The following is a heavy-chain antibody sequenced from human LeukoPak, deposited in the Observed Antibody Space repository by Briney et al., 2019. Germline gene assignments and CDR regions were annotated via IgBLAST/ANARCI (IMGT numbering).Heavy chain of an antibody. V-gene: IGHV4-59*01. CDR1: GGSISSNY. Sequence: SETLSLTCTVYGGSISSNYWSWIRQPPGKGLEWIGYIYYSGSTNYNPPLKSRVTISVDTSKNQFSLKLSSVTAADTAVYYCARLNAFAYYFDYWGQGTLVTVSS. CDR3: ARLNAFAYYFDY. J-gene: IGHJ4*02. CDR2: IYYSGST.